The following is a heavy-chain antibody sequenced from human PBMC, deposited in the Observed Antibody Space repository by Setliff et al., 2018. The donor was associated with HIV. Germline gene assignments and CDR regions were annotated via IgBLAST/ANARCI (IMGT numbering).Heavy chain of an antibody. CDR2: IFYSGST. V-gene: IGHV4-39*07. CDR1: GDSITNSSFY. CDR3: VTGPARGLRYFQF. J-gene: IGHJ1*01. D-gene: IGHD4-17*01. Sequence: SETLSLTCGVSGDSITNSSFYWGWIRQPPGKGLDWIGSIFYSGSTYYNPSLKSRVIISLDTSKNQVSLRLKPVTAADTAIDFCVTGPARGLRYFQFWGQGTLVTVSS.